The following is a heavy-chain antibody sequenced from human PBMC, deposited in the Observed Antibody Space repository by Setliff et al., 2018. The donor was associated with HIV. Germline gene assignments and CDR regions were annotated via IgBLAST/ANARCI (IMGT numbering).Heavy chain of an antibody. D-gene: IGHD3-22*01. Sequence: SETLSLTCTVSGGSISSDYWSWIRQPPGKGLEWIGCIYYSGSTNYNPSLKSRVTIPVATSKNQFSLKLNSVTTADTAVYYCARSRTSSGYYGVTGYGMDVWGQGTTVTVSS. V-gene: IGHV4-59*01. CDR1: GGSISSDY. J-gene: IGHJ6*02. CDR2: IYYSGST. CDR3: ARSRTSSGYYGVTGYGMDV.